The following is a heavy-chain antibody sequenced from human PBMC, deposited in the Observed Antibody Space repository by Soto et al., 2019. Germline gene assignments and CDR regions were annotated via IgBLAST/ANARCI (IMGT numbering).Heavy chain of an antibody. CDR3: AKGGHLGSGNYYNPYYFDY. D-gene: IGHD3-10*01. V-gene: IGHV3-30*18. CDR2: ISYDGSNK. J-gene: IGHJ4*02. CDR1: GFTFSSYG. Sequence: QVQLVESGGGVVQPGRSLRLSCAASGFTFSSYGMHWVRQAPGKGLEWVAVISYDGSNKYYADSVKGRFTISRDNSKNTLYLQRNSLRAEDTAVYYCAKGGHLGSGNYYNPYYFDYWGQGTLVTVSS.